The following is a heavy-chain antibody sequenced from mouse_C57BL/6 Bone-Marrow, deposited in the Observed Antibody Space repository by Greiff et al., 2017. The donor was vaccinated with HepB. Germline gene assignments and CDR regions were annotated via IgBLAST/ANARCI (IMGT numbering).Heavy chain of an antibody. CDR3: ARHRLGAWFAY. Sequence: EVKLVESGGDLVKPGGSLKLSCAASGFTFSSYGLSWVRQTPDKRLEWVATISSGGSYTYYPDSVKGRLTISRDNAKNTLYLQMSSLKSEDTAMYYCARHRLGAWFAYWGQGTLVTVSA. J-gene: IGHJ3*01. V-gene: IGHV5-6*01. CDR2: ISSGGSYT. D-gene: IGHD4-1*01. CDR1: GFTFSSYG.